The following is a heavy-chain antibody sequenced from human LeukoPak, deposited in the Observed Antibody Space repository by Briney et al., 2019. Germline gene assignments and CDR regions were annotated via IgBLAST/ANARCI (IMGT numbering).Heavy chain of an antibody. CDR3: ARTSTYYYDGSGYSDAFDI. J-gene: IGHJ3*02. V-gene: IGHV1-2*02. D-gene: IGHD3-22*01. CDR1: GYTFTVYY. CDR2: INPNSGGT. Sequence: ASVKVSCKASGYTFTVYYMHWVRQAPGQGLEWMGWINPNSGGTNYAQKFQGRVTMTRDTSISTAYMELSRLRSDDTAVYYCARTSTYYYDGSGYSDAFDIWGQGTMVTVSS.